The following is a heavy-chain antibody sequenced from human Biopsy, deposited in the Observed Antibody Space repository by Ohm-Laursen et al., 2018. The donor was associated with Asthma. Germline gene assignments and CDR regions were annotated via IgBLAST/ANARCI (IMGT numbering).Heavy chain of an antibody. CDR3: ARDIAFRGVYDF. CDR2: ISSSGSSI. D-gene: IGHD3-16*01. V-gene: IGHV3-11*04. CDR1: GFTFSDYS. J-gene: IGHJ4*02. Sequence: GSLRLSCTASGFTFSDYSMTWIRQAPGKGLEWISYISSSGSSILYADSVKGRFTSSRENAKNSLHLQMNSLRTEDTAIYYCARDIAFRGVYDFWGQGTLVAVPS.